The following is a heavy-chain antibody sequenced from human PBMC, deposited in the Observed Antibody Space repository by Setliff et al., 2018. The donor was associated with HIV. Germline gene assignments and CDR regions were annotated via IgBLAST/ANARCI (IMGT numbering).Heavy chain of an antibody. V-gene: IGHV1-3*01. D-gene: IGHD3-9*01. CDR3: ARGLRYFDWLTHLGAFDI. CDR2: INGGNGNT. Sequence: ASVKVSCKVSGYTFTNYALHWVRQAPGQRLEWMGWINGGNGNTKYSQKFRDRVTITRDTSASTAYMELSSLRSEDTAVCYCARGLRYFDWLTHLGAFDIWGQGTMVTVSS. CDR1: GYTFTNYA. J-gene: IGHJ3*02.